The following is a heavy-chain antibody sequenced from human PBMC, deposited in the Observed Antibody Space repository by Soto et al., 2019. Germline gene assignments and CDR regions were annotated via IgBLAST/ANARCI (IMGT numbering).Heavy chain of an antibody. V-gene: IGHV3-30*18. Sequence: QVQLVESGGGVVQPGRSLRLSCAASGFTFSGYGMHRVRQAPGKGLEWVAVISYDGSNKYYADSVKGRFTISRDNSKNTLYLQMNSLRAEDTAVYYCAKDLGLDGDGYFDLWGRGTLVTVSS. J-gene: IGHJ2*01. CDR3: AKDLGLDGDGYFDL. D-gene: IGHD4-17*01. CDR2: ISYDGSNK. CDR1: GFTFSGYG.